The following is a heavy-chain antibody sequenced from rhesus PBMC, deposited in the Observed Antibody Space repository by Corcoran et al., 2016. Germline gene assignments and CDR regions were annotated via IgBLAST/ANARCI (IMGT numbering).Heavy chain of an antibody. CDR2: INGNSMIT. CDR1: GASFSSNW. CDR3: AREKSPYYFDY. J-gene: IGHJ4*01. Sequence: QVQLQESGPGLVKPSETLSLTCTVSGASFSSNWWSWIRQPPGKGLEWIGGINGNSMITHYNPSLKSRVTISKDASKNPFSLKLSSVTAADTAVYYCAREKSPYYFDYWGQGVLVTVSS. V-gene: IGHV4-80*01.